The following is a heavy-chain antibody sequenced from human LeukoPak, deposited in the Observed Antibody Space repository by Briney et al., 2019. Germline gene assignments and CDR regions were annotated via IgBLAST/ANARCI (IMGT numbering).Heavy chain of an antibody. CDR1: GGSISSYY. V-gene: IGHV4-59*01. J-gene: IGHJ3*02. D-gene: IGHD3-22*01. CDR2: IYYSGST. Sequence: SEXLSLTCTVSGGSISSYYWSWIRQPPGKGLEWIGYIYYSGSTNYNPSLKSRVTISVDTSKNQFSLKLSSVTAADTAVYYCARLDSSGYYSNAFDIWGQGTMVTVSS. CDR3: ARLDSSGYYSNAFDI.